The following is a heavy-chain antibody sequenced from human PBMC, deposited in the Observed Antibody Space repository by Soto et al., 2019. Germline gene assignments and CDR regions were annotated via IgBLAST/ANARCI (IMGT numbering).Heavy chain of an antibody. CDR3: ATRDSGRLY. Sequence: QVQLQESGPGLVKPSGTLSLTCAVSGVSISSHDWWTWVRQPPGKGLEWIGESHQSGNTNYNASLESRVTISLDKSKNQFSLKLSSVPVADTAVYYGATRDSGRLYWGQGTLVTVSS. D-gene: IGHD6-13*01. V-gene: IGHV4-4*02. CDR2: SHQSGNT. J-gene: IGHJ4*02. CDR1: GVSISSHDW.